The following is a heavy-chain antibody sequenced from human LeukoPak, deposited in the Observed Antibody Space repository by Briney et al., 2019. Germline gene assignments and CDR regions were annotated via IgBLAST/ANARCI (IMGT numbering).Heavy chain of an antibody. CDR1: GGTFSSYA. Sequence: SVKVSFKASGGTFSSYAISWVRQAPGQGLEWMGRIIPIFGTANYAQKFQGRVTITTDESTSTAYMELSSLRSEDTAVYYCARSPLGASSGLNWFDPWGQGTLVTVSS. D-gene: IGHD3-22*01. CDR3: ARSPLGASSGLNWFDP. V-gene: IGHV1-69*05. CDR2: IIPIFGTA. J-gene: IGHJ5*02.